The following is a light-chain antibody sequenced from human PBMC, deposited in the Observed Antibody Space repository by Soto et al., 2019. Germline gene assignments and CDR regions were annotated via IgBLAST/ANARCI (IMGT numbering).Light chain of an antibody. V-gene: IGLV7-46*01. CDR1: SGAVTSGHY. J-gene: IGLJ2*01. CDR2: DTT. CDR3: LLAYSGTVV. Sequence: QAVVTQEPSLTGSPGGTVTLTCGYSSGAVTSGHYPYWFQQNPGQAPKPLIYDTTNQPSWSPARFSGSLLGGKAALTLSGEQPDDDADYYCLLAYSGTVVFGGGTKLTVL.